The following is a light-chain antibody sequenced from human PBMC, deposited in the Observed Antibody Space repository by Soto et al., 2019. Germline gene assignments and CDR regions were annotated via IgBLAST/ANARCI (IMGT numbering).Light chain of an antibody. CDR1: NSDVGSHNF. J-gene: IGLJ3*02. Sequence: QSVLTQPASVSGSPGQSITISCTGTNSDVGSHNFVSWYQQYPGKAPKLLIYEASKRPSGLSNRFSGSKSSNTASLTISGLKAEDEADYYCCSLTNGATWVFGGGTKLTVL. CDR2: EAS. CDR3: CSLTNGATWV. V-gene: IGLV2-23*01.